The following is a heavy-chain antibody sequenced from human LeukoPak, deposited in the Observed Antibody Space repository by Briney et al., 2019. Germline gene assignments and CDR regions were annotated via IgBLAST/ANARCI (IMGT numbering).Heavy chain of an antibody. J-gene: IGHJ4*02. CDR1: GFTFSSYG. V-gene: IGHV3-30*03. CDR2: ISYDGSYK. D-gene: IGHD5-24*01. CDR3: TRVGYTDEGIDY. Sequence: GGSLRLSCAASGFTFSSYGMHWVRQAPGKGLEWVAVISYDGSYKYYADSVKGRFTISRDNAKNSLYLQMNSLRAEDTAIYYCTRVGYTDEGIDYWGQGTLVTVSS.